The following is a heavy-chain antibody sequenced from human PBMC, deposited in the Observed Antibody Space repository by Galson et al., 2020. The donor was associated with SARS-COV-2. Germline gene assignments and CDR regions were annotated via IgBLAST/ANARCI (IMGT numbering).Heavy chain of an antibody. CDR1: GGSISSSSYY. CDR3: ARHVRPQLRYFDWLPFGFDY. J-gene: IGHJ4*02. CDR2: IYYSGST. Sequence: SETLSLTCTVSGGSISSSSYYWGWIRQPPGKGLEWIGSIYYSGSTYYNPSLKSRVTISVDTSKNQFSLKLSSVTAADTAVYYCARHVRPQLRYFDWLPFGFDYWGQGTLVTVSS. V-gene: IGHV4-39*01. D-gene: IGHD3-9*01.